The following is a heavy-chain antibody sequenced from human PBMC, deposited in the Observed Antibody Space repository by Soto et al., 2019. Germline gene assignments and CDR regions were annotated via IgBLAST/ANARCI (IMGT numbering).Heavy chain of an antibody. CDR2: IYYSGST. D-gene: IGHD2-21*02. CDR1: GGSISSGDYY. CDR3: ARAMVVTQNWFDP. Sequence: QVQLQESGPGLVKPSQTLSLTCTVSGGSISSGDYYWSWIRQPPGKGLEWIGYIYYSGSTYYNPSPKSRVTISVDTPKNQFSLKLSSVTAADTAVYYCARAMVVTQNWFDPWGQGTLVTVSS. V-gene: IGHV4-30-4*01. J-gene: IGHJ5*02.